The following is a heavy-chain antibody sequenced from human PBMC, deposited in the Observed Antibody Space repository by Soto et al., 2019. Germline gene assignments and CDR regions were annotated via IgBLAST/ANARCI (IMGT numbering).Heavy chain of an antibody. D-gene: IGHD6-13*01. V-gene: IGHV3-33*01. CDR3: ARDGGQQQPLNFDY. CDR1: GFTFSSYG. Sequence: QVQLVESGGGVVQPGRSLRLSCAASGFTFSSYGMHWVRQAPGKGLEWVAVIWYDGSNKYYADSVKGRFTISRDNSKNTLYLQMKSLRAEDTAVYSCARDGGQQQPLNFDYWGQGTLVTVSS. J-gene: IGHJ4*02. CDR2: IWYDGSNK.